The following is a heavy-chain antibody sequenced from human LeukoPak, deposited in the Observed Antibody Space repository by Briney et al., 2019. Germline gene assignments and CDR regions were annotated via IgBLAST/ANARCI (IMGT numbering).Heavy chain of an antibody. J-gene: IGHJ4*02. CDR3: ARDQNIVVVPAAMGGTDY. V-gene: IGHV3-30*04. Sequence: PGGSLRLSCAASGFTFSSYAMHWVRQAPGKGLEWVAVISYDGSNKYYADSVKGRFTISRDNSKNTLYLQMNSLRAEDTAVYYCARDQNIVVVPAAMGGTDYWGQGTLVTVSS. CDR2: ISYDGSNK. D-gene: IGHD2-2*01. CDR1: GFTFSSYA.